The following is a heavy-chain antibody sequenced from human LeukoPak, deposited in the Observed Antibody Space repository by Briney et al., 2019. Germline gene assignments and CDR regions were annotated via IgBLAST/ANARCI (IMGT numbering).Heavy chain of an antibody. CDR3: ATNVAAWTVGVGELGDPQYFDY. J-gene: IGHJ4*02. D-gene: IGHD4-23*01. CDR1: GYTLTELS. Sequence: ASVKVSCKVSGYTLTELSMHWVRQAPGKGLEWMGGFDPEDGETIYAQKFQGRVTMTEDTSTDTAYMELSSLRSEDTPVYYCATNVAAWTVGVGELGDPQYFDYWGQGTLVTVSS. CDR2: FDPEDGET. V-gene: IGHV1-24*01.